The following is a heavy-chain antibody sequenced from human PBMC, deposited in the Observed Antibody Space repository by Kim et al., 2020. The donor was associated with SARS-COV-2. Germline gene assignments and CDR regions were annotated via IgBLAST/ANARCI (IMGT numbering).Heavy chain of an antibody. J-gene: IGHJ6*02. V-gene: IGHV3-13*01. CDR1: GFTFSSYD. Sequence: GGSLRLSCAASGFTFSSYDMHWVRQATGKGLEWVSAIGTAGDTYYPGSVKGRFTISRENAKNSLYLQMNSLRAGDTAVYYCARSYGSGSYSTYYYYGMDVWGQGTTVTVSS. CDR2: IGTAGDT. D-gene: IGHD3-10*01. CDR3: ARSYGSGSYSTYYYYGMDV.